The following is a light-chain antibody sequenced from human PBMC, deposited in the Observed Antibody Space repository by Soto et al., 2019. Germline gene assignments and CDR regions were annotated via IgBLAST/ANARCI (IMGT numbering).Light chain of an antibody. Sequence: QSVLTQPASVSGSPGQSITISCTGTSSDVGGYNYVSWYQQYPGKAPKLMIYDVNNRPSGVSNRFSGSKSGNTASLTISGLQAEDEGDYYCSSYTSSSSHVLFGGGTKLTVL. CDR1: SSDVGGYNY. V-gene: IGLV2-14*01. J-gene: IGLJ2*01. CDR3: SSYTSSSSHVL. CDR2: DVN.